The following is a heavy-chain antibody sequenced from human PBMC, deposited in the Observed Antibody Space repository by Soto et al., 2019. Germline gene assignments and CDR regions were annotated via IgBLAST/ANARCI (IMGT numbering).Heavy chain of an antibody. Sequence: QVQLVESGGGVVQPGRSLRLSCAASGFTFSTYAMHWVRQAPGKGLEWVAVIPDDGSNKYYADSVKGRFTISRDNAKNSLYLQMNSLRAEDTAVYYCARGSDYGEHFDLWGRGTLVTVSS. V-gene: IGHV3-33*08. J-gene: IGHJ2*01. CDR3: ARGSDYGEHFDL. D-gene: IGHD4-17*01. CDR2: IPDDGSNK. CDR1: GFTFSTYA.